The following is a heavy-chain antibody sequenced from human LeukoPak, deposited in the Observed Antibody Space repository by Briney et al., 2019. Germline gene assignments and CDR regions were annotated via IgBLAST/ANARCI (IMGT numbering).Heavy chain of an antibody. CDR1: GFTFSSST. V-gene: IGHV3-23*01. D-gene: IGHD3-10*01. Sequence: GGSLRLSCAASGFTFSSSTMTWVRQAPGKGLEWVSSITGGGGSSTYHADSVKGRFTISRDNSKDTLFLQMNSLRAEDTAVYYCAITGVRDFDSWGQGTLVIVSS. CDR3: AITGVRDFDS. CDR2: ITGGGGSST. J-gene: IGHJ4*02.